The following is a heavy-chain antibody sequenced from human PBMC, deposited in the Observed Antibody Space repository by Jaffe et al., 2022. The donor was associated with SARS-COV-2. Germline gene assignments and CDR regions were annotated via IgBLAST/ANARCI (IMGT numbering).Heavy chain of an antibody. J-gene: IGHJ5*02. Sequence: QVQLVESGGGVVQPGRSLRLSCAASGFTFSSYAMHWVRQAPGKGLEWVAVISYDGSNKYYADSVKGRFTISRDNSKNTLYLQMNSLRAEDTAVYYCARDPEGGAMNPWFDPWGQGTLVTVSS. CDR3: ARDPEGGAMNPWFDP. D-gene: IGHD3-16*01. CDR1: GFTFSSYA. V-gene: IGHV3-30-3*01. CDR2: ISYDGSNK.